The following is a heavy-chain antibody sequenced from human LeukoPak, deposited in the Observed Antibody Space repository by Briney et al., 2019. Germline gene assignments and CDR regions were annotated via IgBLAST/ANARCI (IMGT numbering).Heavy chain of an antibody. CDR2: IYYSGST. V-gene: IGHV4-30-4*01. D-gene: IGHD6-19*01. CDR3: ARVQGGQWPYDY. J-gene: IGHJ4*02. Sequence: SQTLSLTCTVSGGSISSGDYYWSWIRQPPGKGLEWIGYIYYSGSTYYNPSLKSRVTISVDTSKNQFSLKLSSVTAADTAVYYCARVQGGQWPYDYWGQGTLVTVSS. CDR1: GGSISSGDYY.